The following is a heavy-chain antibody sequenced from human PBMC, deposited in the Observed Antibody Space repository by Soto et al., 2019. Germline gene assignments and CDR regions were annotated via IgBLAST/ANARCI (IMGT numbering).Heavy chain of an antibody. CDR2: INSDGSST. CDR3: ARDYEVATTLGADYYYYGMDV. D-gene: IGHD5-12*01. V-gene: IGHV3-74*01. J-gene: IGHJ6*02. CDR1: GFTFSSYW. Sequence: GGSLRLSCAASGFTFSSYWMHWVRQAPGKGLVWVSRINSDGSSTSYADSVKGRFTISRGNAKNTLYLQMNSLRAEDAAVYYCARDYEVATTLGADYYYYGMDVWGQGTTVTVSS.